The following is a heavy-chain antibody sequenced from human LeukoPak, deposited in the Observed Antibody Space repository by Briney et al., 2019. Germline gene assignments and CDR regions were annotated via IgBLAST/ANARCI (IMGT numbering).Heavy chain of an antibody. J-gene: IGHJ4*02. D-gene: IGHD1-1*01. V-gene: IGHV3-30*02. CDR1: GFTFSSYG. CDR3: AKGGSNNWSFDN. CDR2: IRYDGSNK. Sequence: GGSLRLSCAASGFTFSSYGMHWVRQAPGKGLEWVAFIRYDGSNKYYADSVKGRFTISRDNSKNTLYLQMNSLRAEDTAVYYCAKGGSNNWSFDNWGQGTLVTVSS.